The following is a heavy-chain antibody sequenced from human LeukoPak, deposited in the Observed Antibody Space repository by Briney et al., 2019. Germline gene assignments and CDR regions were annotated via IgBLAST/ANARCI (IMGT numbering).Heavy chain of an antibody. CDR2: ISWNSGSI. V-gene: IGHV3-9*01. J-gene: IGHJ4*02. CDR3: ARSRTQLLEAY. D-gene: IGHD2-2*01. Sequence: GGSLRLSCAASGFTFDDYAMHWVRQAPGKGLEWVSGISWNSGSIGYADSVKGRFTISRDNAKNSLYLQMNSLRAEDTAVYYCARSRTQLLEAYWGQGTLVTVSS. CDR1: GFTFDDYA.